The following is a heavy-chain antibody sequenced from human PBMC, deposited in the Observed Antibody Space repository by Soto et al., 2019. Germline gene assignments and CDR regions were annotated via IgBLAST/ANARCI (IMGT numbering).Heavy chain of an antibody. D-gene: IGHD2-2*01. CDR2: ISAYNGNT. V-gene: IGHV1-18*01. CDR1: GYTFTSYG. CDR3: ATVLGWAVVVPAATQDWFDP. J-gene: IGHJ5*02. Sequence: ASVKASCKASGYTFTSYGISWVRQAPGQGLEWMGWISAYNGNTNYAQKLQGRVTMTTDTSTRTAYMELRSLRSDDTAVYYCATVLGWAVVVPAATQDWFDPWGQGTLVTVSS.